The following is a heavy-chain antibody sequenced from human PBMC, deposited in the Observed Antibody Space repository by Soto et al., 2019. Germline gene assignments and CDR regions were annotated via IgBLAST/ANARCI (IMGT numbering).Heavy chain of an antibody. Sequence: EVQLLESGGGLVQPGGSLRLSCAASGFTFSSYAMSWVRQAPGKGLEWVSAISGSGGSTYYADSVKGRFTISGDNSKNTLYLQMNSLRAEDTAVYYCAKDYYGSGAINWFDPWGQGTLVTVSS. J-gene: IGHJ5*02. CDR1: GFTFSSYA. CDR3: AKDYYGSGAINWFDP. V-gene: IGHV3-23*01. D-gene: IGHD3-10*01. CDR2: ISGSGGST.